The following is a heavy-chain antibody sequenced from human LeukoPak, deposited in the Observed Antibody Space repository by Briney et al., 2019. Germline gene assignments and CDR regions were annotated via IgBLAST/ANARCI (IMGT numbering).Heavy chain of an antibody. Sequence: GASVKVSWKASGDTLTGYHMQWVRQAPGQWVEWKGWIRAYNSNTNYTQKVTGTVTMTTDTCTSTAYLELRSLRSDDTAVYYCARWACSGGSCYINYYGMDVWGQGTTVTVSS. D-gene: IGHD2-15*01. CDR1: GDTLTGYH. CDR3: ARWACSGGSCYINYYGMDV. V-gene: IGHV1-18*04. J-gene: IGHJ6*02. CDR2: IRAYNSNT.